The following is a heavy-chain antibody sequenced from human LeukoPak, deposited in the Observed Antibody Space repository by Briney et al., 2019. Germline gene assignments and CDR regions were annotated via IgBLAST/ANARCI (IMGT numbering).Heavy chain of an antibody. D-gene: IGHD4-17*01. CDR3: AGSYGDYVPLFDY. Sequence: SETLSLTCTVSGGSISSYYWSWIRQPPGKGREWIGYIYYSGSTNYNPSLKSRVTISVDTSKNQFSLKLSSVTAADTAVYYCAGSYGDYVPLFDYWGQGTLVTVSS. CDR1: GGSISSYY. J-gene: IGHJ4*02. CDR2: IYYSGST. V-gene: IGHV4-59*01.